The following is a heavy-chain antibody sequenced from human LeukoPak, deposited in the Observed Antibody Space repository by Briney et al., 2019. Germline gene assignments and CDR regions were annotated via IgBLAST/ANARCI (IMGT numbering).Heavy chain of an antibody. D-gene: IGHD2-15*01. V-gene: IGHV4-34*01. J-gene: IGHJ5*02. CDR3: ARSAYCSGGSCYSRPRTNWFDP. Sequence: SETLSLTCAVYGGSFSGYYWSWIRQPPGKGLEWIGEINHSGSTNYNPSLKSRVTISVDTSKNQFSLKLSSVTAADTAVYYCARSAYCSGGSCYSRPRTNWFDPWGQGTLVTVSS. CDR2: INHSGST. CDR1: GGSFSGYY.